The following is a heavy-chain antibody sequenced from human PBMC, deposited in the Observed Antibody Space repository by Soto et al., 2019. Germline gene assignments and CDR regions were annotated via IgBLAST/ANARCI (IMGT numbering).Heavy chain of an antibody. CDR1: GFTFTGAA. CDR2: IVVGSGDT. V-gene: IGHV1-58*03. Sequence: QMQLMQSGPEIKKPGTSVKVSCKASGFTFTGAAVHWVRQARGQRLEWIGWIVVGSGDTNYAQKFQERITLNRDMSTSTAYMELSSLSSEDTAVYYCAAVVMSAPGHDAFDVWGQGTMVTVSS. CDR3: AAVVMSAPGHDAFDV. D-gene: IGHD2-21*01. J-gene: IGHJ3*01.